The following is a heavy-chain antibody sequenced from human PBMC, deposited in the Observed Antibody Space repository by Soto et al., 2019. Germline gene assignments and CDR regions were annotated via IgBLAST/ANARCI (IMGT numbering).Heavy chain of an antibody. Sequence: EVHLLQSGAEVKKPGESLRISCTASGYNFPGYWIGWVRQMPGKGLEWMGRIAPADSYTNYSPSFHGHVTMSVDRSTSTAYLQWGSLKASDTAMYYCVRVPIGHSDDSGYSDSWGQGTQVTVSS. J-gene: IGHJ5*01. CDR3: VRVPIGHSDDSGYSDS. CDR1: GYNFPGYW. CDR2: IAPADSYT. V-gene: IGHV5-10-1*01. D-gene: IGHD3-22*01.